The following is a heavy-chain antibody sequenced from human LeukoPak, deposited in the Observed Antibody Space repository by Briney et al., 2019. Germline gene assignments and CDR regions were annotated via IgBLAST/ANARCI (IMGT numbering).Heavy chain of an antibody. D-gene: IGHD1-1*01. J-gene: IGHJ5*02. CDR2: INPNSGGT. V-gene: IGHV1-2*02. Sequence: ASVKVSCKASGYTFTGYYMHWVRQAPGQGLEWMGWINPNSGGTNYAQKFQGRVTMTRDTSISTAYMELSRLRSDDTAVYYYAGAAPPPSCWFDPWGQGTLVTVSS. CDR1: GYTFTGYY. CDR3: AGAAPPPSCWFDP.